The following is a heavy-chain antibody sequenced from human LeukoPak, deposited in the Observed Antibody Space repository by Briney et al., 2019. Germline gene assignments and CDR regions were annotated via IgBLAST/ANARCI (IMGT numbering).Heavy chain of an antibody. Sequence: PGGSLRPSCVASGLNFDDSAMHWVRQAPGKGLEWVSLISADGGSKFSADSVKGRFSISRDNSKNSLYLQMNSLRSGDTAMYYCAKESGKFDYWGQGTLVAVSS. J-gene: IGHJ4*02. CDR3: AKESGKFDY. CDR2: ISADGGSK. V-gene: IGHV3-43*02. CDR1: GLNFDDSA.